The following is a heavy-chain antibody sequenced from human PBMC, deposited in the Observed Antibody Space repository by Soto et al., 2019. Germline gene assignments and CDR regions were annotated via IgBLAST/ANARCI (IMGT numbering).Heavy chain of an antibody. CDR2: INHSGST. CDR3: AISHPRYASSGYYDYYGMDV. Sequence: SETLSLTCAVYGGSFSGYYWSWIRKPPGKGLERIGEINHSGSTNYNPSLKSRVTISVDTSKNQFSLKLSSVTAADTAVYYCAISHPRYASSGYYDYYGMDVWGQGTTVTVSS. V-gene: IGHV4-34*01. J-gene: IGHJ6*02. D-gene: IGHD3-22*01. CDR1: GGSFSGYY.